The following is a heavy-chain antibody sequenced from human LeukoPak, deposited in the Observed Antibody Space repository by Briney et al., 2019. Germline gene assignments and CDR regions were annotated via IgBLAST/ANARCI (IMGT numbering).Heavy chain of an antibody. D-gene: IGHD2-15*01. CDR2: ISGGGSTI. CDR3: ARLHVKFYCSGGSCYPGH. V-gene: IGHV3-11*01. Sequence: GGSLRLSCAASGFTFSDYYMSWIRQAPGKGLEWISYISGGGSTIYYADSVKGRFTIPRDNAKNSLYLQMNSLRAEDTAVYYCARLHVKFYCSGGSCYPGHWGQGTLVTVSS. J-gene: IGHJ4*02. CDR1: GFTFSDYY.